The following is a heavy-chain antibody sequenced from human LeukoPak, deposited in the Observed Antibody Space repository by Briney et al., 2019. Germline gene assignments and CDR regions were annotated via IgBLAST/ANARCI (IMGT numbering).Heavy chain of an antibody. Sequence: ASVKISCKASGYTFTDYYMHWVQQAPGKGLEWMGRVDPEDGETIYAEKFQGRVTITADTSTDTAYMELSSLRSEDTAVYHCATGPLRFLEATPYNWFDPWGQGTLVTVSS. V-gene: IGHV1-69-2*01. D-gene: IGHD3-3*01. CDR3: ATGPLRFLEATPYNWFDP. CDR2: VDPEDGET. J-gene: IGHJ5*02. CDR1: GYTFTDYY.